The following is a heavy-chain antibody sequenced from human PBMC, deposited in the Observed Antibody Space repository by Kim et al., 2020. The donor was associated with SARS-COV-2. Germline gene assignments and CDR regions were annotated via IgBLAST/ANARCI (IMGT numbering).Heavy chain of an antibody. CDR2: ILAANGNT. Sequence: ASVKVSCKGSANTFNNHGIHWVRQVPGQGLEWMGWILAANGNTQYAQNFQGRVTISRDTYASTAYMELSSLKSEDTAVYYCASWNGVVSGDSGSGGWSGPFDYWGQGTRVSVSS. J-gene: IGHJ4*02. CDR3: ASWNGVVSGDSGSGGWSGPFDY. V-gene: IGHV1-3*01. D-gene: IGHD2-8*01. CDR1: ANTFNNHG.